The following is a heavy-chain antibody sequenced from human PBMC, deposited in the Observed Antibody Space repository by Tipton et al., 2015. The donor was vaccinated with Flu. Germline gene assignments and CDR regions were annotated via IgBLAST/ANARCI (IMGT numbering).Heavy chain of an antibody. CDR3: AREIRHSDWTLDYYGMDV. D-gene: IGHD1-1*01. CDR2: LYKRGST. V-gene: IGHV3-53*01. J-gene: IGHJ6*02. Sequence: SLRLSCAVSGINVSTNYMSWVRQAPGKGLEWVSTLYKRGSTYYADSVKGRFITSRDTSNNTVYLQMNGLRAEGTAVYFCAREIRHSDWTLDYYGMDVWGQGTTVTASS. CDR1: GINVSTNY.